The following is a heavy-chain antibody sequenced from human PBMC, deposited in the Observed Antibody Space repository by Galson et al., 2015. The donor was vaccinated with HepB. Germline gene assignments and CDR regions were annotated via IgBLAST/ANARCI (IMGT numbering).Heavy chain of an antibody. D-gene: IGHD3-10*01. CDR3: ARDVRWFGELLPYYGMDV. CDR2: TYYRSEWYY. CDR1: GDSVSSNRAA. V-gene: IGHV6-1*01. J-gene: IGHJ6*02. Sequence: CAISGDSVSSNRAAWNWIRQSPSRGLEWLGRTYYRSEWYYDYAESVKSRITINPDTSKNQFSLHLNSVSPEDTAVYYCARDVRWFGELLPYYGMDVWGQGTTATVSS.